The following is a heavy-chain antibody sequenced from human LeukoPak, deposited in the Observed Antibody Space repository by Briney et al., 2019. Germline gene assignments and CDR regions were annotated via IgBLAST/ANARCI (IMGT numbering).Heavy chain of an antibody. CDR3: AKDLLVNDY. CDR2: ISGSGGST. J-gene: IGHJ4*02. Sequence: PGGSLRLSCAASGFTFSSYAMSWVRQAPGKGLGWVSAISGSGGSTYYAVSVKGRFTISRDSSKNTLYLQMNSLRAEDTAVYYCAKDLLVNDYWGQGTRATVSS. CDR1: GFTFSSYA. D-gene: IGHD3-22*01. V-gene: IGHV3-23*01.